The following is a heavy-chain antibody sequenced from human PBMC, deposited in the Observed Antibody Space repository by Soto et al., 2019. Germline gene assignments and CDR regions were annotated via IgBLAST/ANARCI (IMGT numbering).Heavy chain of an antibody. CDR3: AKGTLVKPPGTRAFDI. V-gene: IGHV3-23*01. Sequence: EVQLLESGETLENPGGPLGSPCQASGLTFTNFAIGGVARLPGKGLEGASTIGGGDGTTYYADSVKGRFTISRDNSNNALYLQMNSLRAGDTAVYFCAKGTLVKPPGTRAFDIWGQGTMVIVSS. CDR2: IGGGDGTT. CDR1: GLTFTNFA. J-gene: IGHJ3*02. D-gene: IGHD6-13*01.